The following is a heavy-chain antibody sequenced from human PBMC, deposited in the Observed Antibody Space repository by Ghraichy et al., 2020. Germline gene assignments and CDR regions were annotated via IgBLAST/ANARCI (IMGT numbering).Heavy chain of an antibody. CDR2: ITASGGST. D-gene: IGHD3-10*01. CDR1: GFTFSSYD. J-gene: IGHJ4*02. V-gene: IGHV3-23*01. CDR3: AKGGAVRGFITYIFDQ. Sequence: GGSLRLSCAASGFTFSSYDMSWVRQAPGKGLEWVSGITASGGSTYYADSVKGRFTISRDNSKNTLYLQMNSLRVEDTAEYYCAKGGAVRGFITYIFDQWGQGTLVTVSS.